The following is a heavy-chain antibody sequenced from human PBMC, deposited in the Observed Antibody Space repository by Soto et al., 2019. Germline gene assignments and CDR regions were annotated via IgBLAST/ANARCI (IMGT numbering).Heavy chain of an antibody. CDR2: ISYDGSNK. Sequence: QVQLVESGGGVVQPGRSLRLSCAASGFTFSSYGMHWVRQAPGKGLEWVAVISYDGSNKYYADSVKGRFTISRDNSKNTLYLQMNRLRAEDTAVYYCAKDWSSSGYWDDAFDIWGQGTMVTVSS. D-gene: IGHD3-22*01. CDR3: AKDWSSSGYWDDAFDI. CDR1: GFTFSSYG. V-gene: IGHV3-30*18. J-gene: IGHJ3*02.